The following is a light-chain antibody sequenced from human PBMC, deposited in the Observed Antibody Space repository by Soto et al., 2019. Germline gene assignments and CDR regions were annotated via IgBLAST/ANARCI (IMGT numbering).Light chain of an antibody. J-gene: IGLJ2*01. CDR3: SSFTSKGTLI. CDR2: EVR. CDR1: IRDIGAYNI. V-gene: IGLV2-14*03. Sequence: QSALTQPASVSGSRGQSVTISCAGTIRDIGAYNIVSWYQQHPRKAPRLIFYEVRNRPSGIPLRFSASKSINTASLTISWLQAEDEAHYYCSSFTSKGTLIFGGGTKLTVL.